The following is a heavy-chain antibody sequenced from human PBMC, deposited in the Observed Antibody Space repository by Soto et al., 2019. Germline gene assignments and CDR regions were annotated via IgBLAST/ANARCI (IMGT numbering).Heavy chain of an antibody. Sequence: QVQLQESGPGLVKPSQTLSLTCNVSGASISSGTSYWTWIRQHPGEGLEWIGHIYFTGATYSNPSLRSRLTMSVDTSKNQFSLKLTSVTAADTATYYCACIPRRGYSYGIDYWGQGTLVTVSS. CDR2: IYFTGAT. CDR1: GASISSGTSY. V-gene: IGHV4-31*03. J-gene: IGHJ4*02. D-gene: IGHD2-21*02. CDR3: ACIPRRGYSYGIDY.